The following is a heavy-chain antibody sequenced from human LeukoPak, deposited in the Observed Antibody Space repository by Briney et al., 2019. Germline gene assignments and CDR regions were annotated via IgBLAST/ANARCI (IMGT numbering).Heavy chain of an antibody. CDR1: GGSISSGGYY. CDR2: IYYSGST. CDR3: ARVSIVGATPPFDY. J-gene: IGHJ4*02. Sequence: SQTLSLTCTVSGGSISSGGYYWSWLRQHPGKGLEWIGYIYYSGSTYYNPSLKSRVTISVDTSKNQFSLKLSSVTAADTAVYYCARVSIVGATPPFDYWGQGTLVTVSS. V-gene: IGHV4-31*03. D-gene: IGHD1-26*01.